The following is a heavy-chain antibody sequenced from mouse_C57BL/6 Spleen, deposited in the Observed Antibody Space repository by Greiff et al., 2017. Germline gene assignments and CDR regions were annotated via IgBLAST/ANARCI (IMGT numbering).Heavy chain of an antibody. CDR1: GYSITSGYY. Sequence: EVQLQESGPGLVKPSQSLSLTCSVTGYSITSGYYWNWIRQFPGNKLEWMGYISYDGSNNYNPSLKNRISLTRDTSKNQFFLKLKSVTTEDTATYYCARVPYDGSRGGYAMDYWGQGTSVTVSS. J-gene: IGHJ4*01. V-gene: IGHV3-6*01. D-gene: IGHD1-1*01. CDR2: ISYDGSN. CDR3: ARVPYDGSRGGYAMDY.